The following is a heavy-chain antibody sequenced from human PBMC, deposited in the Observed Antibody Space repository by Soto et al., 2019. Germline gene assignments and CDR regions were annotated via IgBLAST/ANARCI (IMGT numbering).Heavy chain of an antibody. CDR3: ARSEVSPSGGFISPFDY. D-gene: IGHD3-16*02. Sequence: QVQLVQSGAAEKTPGASVKVSCQASGYTFTDYPIHWVRQDPGQRLAWMGWINDCNGITKSSQKFQRRVTITRDTSASNAYMELSSLRSEDTAVDYCARSEVSPSGGFISPFDYWGQGNLVTVSS. V-gene: IGHV1-3*05. CDR2: INDCNGIT. J-gene: IGHJ4*02. CDR1: GYTFTDYP.